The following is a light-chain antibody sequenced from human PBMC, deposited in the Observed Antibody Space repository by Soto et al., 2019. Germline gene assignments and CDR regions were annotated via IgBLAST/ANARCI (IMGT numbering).Light chain of an antibody. CDR3: HSYDSSLSGSV. V-gene: IGLV1-40*01. Sequence: QSVLTQPPSVSGAPGPRVTISCTGRSSNIGAGYDVHWYQQLPGTVPKLLIYGNSNRPSGVPDRFSGSKSGTSASLAITGLQAEDEADYYCHSYDSSLSGSVFGGGTKLTVL. CDR1: SSNIGAGYD. CDR2: GNS. J-gene: IGLJ3*02.